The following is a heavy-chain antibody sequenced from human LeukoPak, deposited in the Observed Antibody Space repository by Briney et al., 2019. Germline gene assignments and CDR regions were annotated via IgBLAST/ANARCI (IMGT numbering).Heavy chain of an antibody. CDR1: GFSLTTSEVG. J-gene: IGHJ4*02. V-gene: IGHV2-5*01. Sequence: SGPPLVEPAHTLTLTCAVSGFSLTTSEVGVGWIRQPPRKALEWLALVSWNDFKSFSPSLKSRLTITKDTSKDQVVLTMTNMDPVDTATYYCARFLHSGTYRFDYWGQGTLVTVSS. D-gene: IGHD1-26*01. CDR2: VSWNDFK. CDR3: ARFLHSGTYRFDY.